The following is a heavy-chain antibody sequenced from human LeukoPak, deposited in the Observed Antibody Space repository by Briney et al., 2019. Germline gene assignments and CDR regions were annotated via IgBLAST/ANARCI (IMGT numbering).Heavy chain of an antibody. Sequence: IGYIYYSGSTNYNPSLKSLVTISVDTSKNQFSLKLSSVTAADTAVYYCATSADYDPFDYWGQGTLVTVSS. D-gene: IGHD4-17*01. CDR3: ATSADYDPFDY. CDR2: IYYSGST. V-gene: IGHV4-59*08. J-gene: IGHJ4*02.